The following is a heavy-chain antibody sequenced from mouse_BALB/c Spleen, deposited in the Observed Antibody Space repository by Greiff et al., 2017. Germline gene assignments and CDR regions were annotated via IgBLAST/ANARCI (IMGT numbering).Heavy chain of an antibody. CDR3: ARWTITTVYAMDY. Sequence: VQLKQSGPELVKPGASVKISCKASGYSFTGYYMHWVKQSHVKSLEWIGRINPYNGATSYNQNFKDKASLTVDKSSSTAYMELHSLTSEDSAVYYCARWTITTVYAMDYWGQGTSVTVSS. CDR1: GYSFTGYY. D-gene: IGHD1-1*01. V-gene: IGHV1-31*01. CDR2: INPYNGAT. J-gene: IGHJ4*01.